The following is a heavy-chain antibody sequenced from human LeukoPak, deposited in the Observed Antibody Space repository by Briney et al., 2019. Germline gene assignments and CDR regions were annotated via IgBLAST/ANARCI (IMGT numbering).Heavy chain of an antibody. J-gene: IGHJ1*01. V-gene: IGHV4-4*07. CDR2: ILTSGST. CDR3: ARDRGTSGLKTEFFQL. D-gene: IGHD2-2*01. CDR1: GGSMRNYY. Sequence: SETLSLTCFVSGGSMRNYYWNWIRQPAGKGLEWIGRILTSGSTNYNPSLKSRVTLSVDTSKNQFSLKMTSVTAADTALYYCARDRGTSGLKTEFFQLWGQGTLVTVSS.